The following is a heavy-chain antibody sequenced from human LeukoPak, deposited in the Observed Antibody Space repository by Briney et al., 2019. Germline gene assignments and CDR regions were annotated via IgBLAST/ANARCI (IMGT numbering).Heavy chain of an antibody. Sequence: PGGSLRLSCAASGFRFDTHDLIWVRQAPGKGLECVAYISRTSTYIYYEDLVKGRFTISRDNAKNLVHLQMNSLRAEDTAVYFCARDSRKAGYYSEFWGQGTVVTVSS. D-gene: IGHD3-22*01. CDR1: GFRFDTHD. CDR3: ARDSRKAGYYSEF. J-gene: IGHJ4*02. V-gene: IGHV3-21*01. CDR2: ISRTSTYI.